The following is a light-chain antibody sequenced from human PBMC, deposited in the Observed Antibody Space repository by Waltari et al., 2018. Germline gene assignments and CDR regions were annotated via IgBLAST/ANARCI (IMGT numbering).Light chain of an antibody. V-gene: IGLV2-23*02. J-gene: IGLJ2*01. CDR2: EVS. CDR3: CSFAGSSISMV. CDR1: SRDVGRYNL. Sequence: QSALTQPASVSGSPGQSITVSCTGTSRDVGRYNLVSWYQQHPGKAPKLIIYEVSERPSGVSDRVSGSKSGNTASLTISGLQAEDEGDYYCCSFAGSSISMVFGGGTKLTVL.